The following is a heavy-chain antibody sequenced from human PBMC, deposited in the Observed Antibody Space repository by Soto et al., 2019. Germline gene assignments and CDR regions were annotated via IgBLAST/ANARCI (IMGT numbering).Heavy chain of an antibody. J-gene: IGHJ4*02. CDR3: AKDPLTRRDGTY. CDR2: ISGSGGST. CDR1: GFTFSSYA. Sequence: VSLQLSCAASGFTFSSYAMSGVRQAPGKGLEWVSAISGSGGSTYYADSVKGRFTISRDNSKNTLYLQMNSLRAEDTAVYYCAKDPLTRRDGTYWGQGTLVTVSS. D-gene: IGHD1-20*01. V-gene: IGHV3-23*01.